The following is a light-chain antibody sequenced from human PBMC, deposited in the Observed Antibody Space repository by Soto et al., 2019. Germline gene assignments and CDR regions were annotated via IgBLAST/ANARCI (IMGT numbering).Light chain of an antibody. CDR2: DAS. V-gene: IGKV3-11*01. J-gene: IGKJ3*01. Sequence: EIVLTQSPATLSLSPGERATLSCRASQSVSSYLAWYQQKPGQAPRLLIYDASNRATGIPARFSGGGSGTDFTLTISSLEPDDFAVYYCQQRSNWRFTFGPGTKLEIK. CDR1: QSVSSY. CDR3: QQRSNWRFT.